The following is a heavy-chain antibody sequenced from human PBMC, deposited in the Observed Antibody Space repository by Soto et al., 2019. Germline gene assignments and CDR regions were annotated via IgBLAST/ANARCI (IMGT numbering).Heavy chain of an antibody. J-gene: IGHJ5*02. V-gene: IGHV1-18*04. CDR2: ISTFNGNT. CDR1: ASTFTGYT. Sequence: QVHLVQSGTEVKEPGASVKVSCKASASTFTGYTINWVRQAPGQGLEWMGWISTFNGNTKYAGNFEGRVTMTTNTSTTTPYRGLASLPFDATAVYFCARGTVTSGRWFGPWGQGTLVSVSS. CDR3: ARGTVTSGRWFGP. D-gene: IGHD4-17*01.